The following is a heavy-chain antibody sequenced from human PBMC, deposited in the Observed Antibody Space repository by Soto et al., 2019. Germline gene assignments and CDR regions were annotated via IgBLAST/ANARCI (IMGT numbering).Heavy chain of an antibody. CDR1: GGSISSGGYS. D-gene: IGHD2-2*01. V-gene: IGHV4-30-2*01. Sequence: SETLSLTCAVSGGSISSGGYSWSWIRQPPGNGLEWIGYIYHSGSTYYNPSLKSRVTISVDRSKNQFSLKLSSVTAADTAVYYCARVPDRWGQGTLVTVSS. CDR2: IYHSGST. J-gene: IGHJ5*02. CDR3: ARVPDR.